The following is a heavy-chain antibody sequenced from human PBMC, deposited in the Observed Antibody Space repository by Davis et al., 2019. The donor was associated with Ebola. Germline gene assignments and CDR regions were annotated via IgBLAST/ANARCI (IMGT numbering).Heavy chain of an antibody. V-gene: IGHV3-21*01. D-gene: IGHD4-17*01. CDR1: GFTFSSYT. CDR2: IDDGSRET. J-gene: IGHJ4*02. Sequence: GESLKISCAASGFTFSSYTMNWVRQAPGKGLEWVSTIDDGSRETHYADSVKGRFTISRDNSKNSLYLRLYSLGAEDTAVYHCVRDYGDYENYFDYWGQGTLVTVSS. CDR3: VRDYGDYENYFDY.